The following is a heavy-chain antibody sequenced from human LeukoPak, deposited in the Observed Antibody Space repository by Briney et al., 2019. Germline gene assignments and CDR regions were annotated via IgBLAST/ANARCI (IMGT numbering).Heavy chain of an antibody. CDR2: ISWNSGSI. CDR1: GFTFDDYA. J-gene: IGHJ4*02. Sequence: GGSLRLSCAASGFTFDDYAMHWVRQAPGKGLEWVSGISWNSGSIGYADSVKGRFTISRDNAKNSLYLQMNSLRAEDMALYYCAKDIGSSSSDPTFDYWSQGTLVTVSS. CDR3: AKDIGSSSSDPTFDY. V-gene: IGHV3-9*03. D-gene: IGHD6-6*01.